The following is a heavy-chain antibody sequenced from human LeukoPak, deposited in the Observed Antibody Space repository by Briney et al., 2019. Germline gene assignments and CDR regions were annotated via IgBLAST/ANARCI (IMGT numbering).Heavy chain of an antibody. CDR3: ARGRLDSSSWYGADAFDI. D-gene: IGHD6-13*01. V-gene: IGHV1-18*01. CDR2: ISAYNGNT. Sequence: GASVKVSCKASGYTFTSYGISWVRQAPGQGLEWMGWISAYNGNTNYAQKLQGRVTMTTDTSTSTACMELRSLRSDDTAVYYCARGRLDSSSWYGADAFDIWGQGTMVTVSS. CDR1: GYTFTSYG. J-gene: IGHJ3*02.